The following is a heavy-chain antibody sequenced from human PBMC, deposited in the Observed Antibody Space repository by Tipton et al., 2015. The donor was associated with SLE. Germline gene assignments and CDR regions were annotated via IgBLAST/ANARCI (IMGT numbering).Heavy chain of an antibody. V-gene: IGHV4-61*08. CDR1: GGSISSGGYY. CDR3: ARQLTSGYYYEFGY. Sequence: TLSLTCTVSGGSISSGGYYWSWIRQHPGKGLEWIGYIYYSGSTNYNPSLKSRVTISVDTSKNQYSLGLTSVTAADTAVYYCARQLTSGYYYEFGYWGQGMLVTVSS. CDR2: IYYSGST. J-gene: IGHJ4*02. D-gene: IGHD3-22*01.